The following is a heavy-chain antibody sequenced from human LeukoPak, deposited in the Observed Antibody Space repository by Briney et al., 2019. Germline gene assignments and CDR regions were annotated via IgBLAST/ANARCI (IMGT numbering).Heavy chain of an antibody. CDR1: GYTFTSYG. CDR3: ARSGYQQGFDY. J-gene: IGHJ4*02. CDR2: ISAYNGNT. Sequence: VASVKVSCKASGYTFTSYGISWVRQAPGQGLEWMGWISAYNGNTNYAQKLQGRVTMTTDTSTSTAYMELSSLRSEDTAVYYCARSGYQQGFDYWGQGTLVTVSS. V-gene: IGHV1-18*01. D-gene: IGHD3-22*01.